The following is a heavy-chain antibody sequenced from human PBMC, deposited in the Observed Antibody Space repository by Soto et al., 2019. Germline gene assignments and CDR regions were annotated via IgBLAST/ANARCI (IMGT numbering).Heavy chain of an antibody. D-gene: IGHD3-16*01. V-gene: IGHV3-23*01. CDR3: AKKIKKGDAFDI. CDR2: ISGSGGST. Sequence: ESLRLYSAAPGFTFSSYSMSWVRQAPGKGLEWVSAISGSGGSTYYADSVKGRFTISRDNSKNTLYLQMNSLRAEDTAVYYCAKKIKKGDAFDIWGQGTMVTVPS. J-gene: IGHJ3*02. CDR1: GFTFSSYS.